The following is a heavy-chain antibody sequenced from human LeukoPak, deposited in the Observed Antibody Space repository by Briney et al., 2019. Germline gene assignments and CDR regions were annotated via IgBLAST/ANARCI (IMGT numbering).Heavy chain of an antibody. V-gene: IGHV3-23*01. Sequence: PGGSLRLSCAASGFTFSAYAMFWVRQAPGKGLEWVSGISGSGDNTLYAASVKGRFAISRDNSKNTLYLEMNSLRAEDTAIYYCAKMKGHPLQKYYMDVWGQGTTVTVSS. J-gene: IGHJ6*01. D-gene: IGHD2/OR15-2a*01. CDR2: ISGSGDNT. CDR3: AKMKGHPLQKYYMDV. CDR1: GFTFSAYA.